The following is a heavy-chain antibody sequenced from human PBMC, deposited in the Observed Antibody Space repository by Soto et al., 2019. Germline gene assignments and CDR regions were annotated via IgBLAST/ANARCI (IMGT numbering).Heavy chain of an antibody. CDR2: IYNSGST. CDR3: ASMGYHYGSGSYPLDY. V-gene: IGHV4-61*01. CDR1: GGPVSSSNYY. J-gene: IGHJ4*02. D-gene: IGHD3-10*01. Sequence: SETLSLTCTVSGGPVSSSNYYWSWYRQPPGKGLEWIGFIYNSGSTHYNPSLRSRVTISVDTSKNQFSLKLRSVTAADTAVYYCASMGYHYGSGSYPLDYWGQGTLVTVSS.